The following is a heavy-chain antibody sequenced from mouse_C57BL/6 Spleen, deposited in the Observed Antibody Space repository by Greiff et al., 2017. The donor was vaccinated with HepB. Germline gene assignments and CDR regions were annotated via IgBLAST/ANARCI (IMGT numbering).Heavy chain of an antibody. Sequence: VQLQQSGAELVMPGASVKLSCKASGYTFTSYWMHWVKQRPGQGLEWIGEIDPSDSYTNYNQKFKGKSTLTVDKSSSTAYMQLSSLTSADSAVYYCAKDRERGRFAYWGQGTRVTVSA. V-gene: IGHV1-69*01. CDR2: IDPSDSYT. CDR1: GYTFTSYW. J-gene: IGHJ3*01. D-gene: IGHD4-1*01. CDR3: AKDRERGRFAY.